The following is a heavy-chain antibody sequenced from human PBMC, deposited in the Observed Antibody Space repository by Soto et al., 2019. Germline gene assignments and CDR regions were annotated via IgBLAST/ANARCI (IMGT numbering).Heavy chain of an antibody. CDR1: GYTFTSYD. V-gene: IGHV1-8*01. J-gene: IGHJ6*03. CDR2: MNPNSGNT. D-gene: IGHD3-10*01. CDR3: ARRYYYGSGRYYNYYYYYYMDV. Sequence: ASVKVSCKASGYTFTSYDINWVRQATGQGLEWMGWMNPNSGNTGYAQKFQGRVTMTRNTSISTAYMELSSLRSEDTAVYYCARRYYYGSGRYYNYYYYYYMDVWGKGTTVTVSS.